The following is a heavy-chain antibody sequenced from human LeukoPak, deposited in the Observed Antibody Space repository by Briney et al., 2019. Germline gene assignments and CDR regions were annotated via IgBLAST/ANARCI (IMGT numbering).Heavy chain of an antibody. Sequence: PGGSLRLSCAASGFTFSSYAMSWVRQAPGKGLEWISGISGSGASTYYADSVTGRFTISRDNSRNTLYLQMNSLRGDDTAVYYCAKDVGKWESLHFFDYWGQGTLVTVS. CDR1: GFTFSSYA. CDR2: ISGSGAST. D-gene: IGHD1-26*01. J-gene: IGHJ4*02. V-gene: IGHV3-23*01. CDR3: AKDVGKWESLHFFDY.